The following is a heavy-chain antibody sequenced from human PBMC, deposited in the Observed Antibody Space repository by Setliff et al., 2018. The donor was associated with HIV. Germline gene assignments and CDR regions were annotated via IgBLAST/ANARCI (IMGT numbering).Heavy chain of an antibody. Sequence: GSLRLSCAASGFTFSDYYLSWLRQAPGKGLEWIGYIYYSGSTNYNPSLKSRVTISVDTSKNQFSLKLSSVTAADTAVYYCARQRRWLQFPRYFDYWGQGTLVTVSS. D-gene: IGHD5-12*01. CDR1: GFTFSDYY. CDR2: IYYSGST. J-gene: IGHJ4*02. CDR3: ARQRRWLQFPRYFDY. V-gene: IGHV4-59*08.